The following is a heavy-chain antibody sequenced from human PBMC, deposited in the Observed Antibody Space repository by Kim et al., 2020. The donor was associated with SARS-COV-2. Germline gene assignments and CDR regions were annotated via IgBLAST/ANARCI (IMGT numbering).Heavy chain of an antibody. CDR1: GFTFNSYA. Sequence: GGSLRLSCAVSGFTFNSYAMNWIRQAPGKGLEWVSAISCNGGRTYYADSVKGRFTISRDSSKNTLYLQMNSLRAEDTAVYYCAKSAGGLYYGMDVSGQGT. CDR3: AKSAGGLYYGMDV. V-gene: IGHV3-23*01. CDR2: ISCNGGRT. J-gene: IGHJ6*02. D-gene: IGHD3-10*01.